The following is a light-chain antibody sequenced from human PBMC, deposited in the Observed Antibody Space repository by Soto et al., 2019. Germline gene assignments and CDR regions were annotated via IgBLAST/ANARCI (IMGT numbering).Light chain of an antibody. CDR1: SSDVGGYNY. Sequence: QSALTQPASVSGSPGQSITISCTGTSSDVGGYNYVSWYQHHPGKAPKLIIYDVTNRPSGVSNPFSGSKSGNTASLTISGLQAEDEADYFCCSYVGSSTFVVFGGGTKLTVL. CDR3: CSYVGSSTFVV. V-gene: IGLV2-14*03. CDR2: DVT. J-gene: IGLJ2*01.